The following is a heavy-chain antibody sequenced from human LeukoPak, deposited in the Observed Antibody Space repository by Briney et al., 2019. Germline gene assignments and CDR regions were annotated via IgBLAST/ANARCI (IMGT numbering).Heavy chain of an antibody. D-gene: IGHD3-22*01. V-gene: IGHV3-21*01. CDR1: GFTFSSYS. J-gene: IGHJ3*02. CDR2: ISSSSSYI. CDR3: ARVFRGYYDSSGYYQDAFDI. Sequence: GGSLRLSCAASGFTFSSYSMNWVRQAPGKGLEWVSSISSSSSYIYYADSVKGRFTISRDNAKNSLYLQMNSLRAEDTAVYYCARVFRGYYDSSGYYQDAFDIWGQGTMVTVSS.